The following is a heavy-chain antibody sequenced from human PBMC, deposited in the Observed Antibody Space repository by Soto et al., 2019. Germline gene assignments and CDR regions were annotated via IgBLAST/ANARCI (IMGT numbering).Heavy chain of an antibody. CDR1: GFTFSSYA. D-gene: IGHD1-1*01. CDR3: AKSSGSTYYYGMDV. Sequence: GGSLRLSCAASGFTFSSYAMSWVRQAPGKGLEWVSAISGSGGSTYYADSVKGRFTISRDNSKNTLYLQMNSLRAEDTAVYYCAKSSGSTYYYGMDVWGQGTTVTVSS. J-gene: IGHJ6*02. V-gene: IGHV3-23*01. CDR2: ISGSGGST.